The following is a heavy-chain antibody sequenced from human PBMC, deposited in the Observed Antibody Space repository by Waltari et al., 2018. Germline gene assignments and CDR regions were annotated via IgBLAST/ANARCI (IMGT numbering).Heavy chain of an antibody. CDR2: INHSGST. J-gene: IGHJ6*02. Sequence: QVQLQQWGAGLLKPSETLSLTCAVYGGSFRGYYWSWISQPPGKGLVWIGEINHSGSTNYNPSLKSRVTISVDTSKNQFSLKLSSVTAADTAVYYCARGPNPYYDFWSGYYKYYGMDVWGQGTTVTVSS. D-gene: IGHD3-3*01. CDR1: GGSFRGYY. V-gene: IGHV4-34*01. CDR3: ARGPNPYYDFWSGYYKYYGMDV.